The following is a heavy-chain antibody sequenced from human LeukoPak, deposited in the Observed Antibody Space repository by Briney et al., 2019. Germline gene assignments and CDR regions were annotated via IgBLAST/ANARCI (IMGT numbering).Heavy chain of an antibody. J-gene: IGHJ3*01. Sequence: SGTLSLTSTVSGGSICSSSYYWGWIRQPPGKGRGWRGSIYYGGSTYYNPSLKSRVTISVDTSNNQSSLKLSSVTAADTAVYYCARDRIVFDFWGQGTMVTVSS. CDR2: IYYGGST. CDR1: GGSICSSSYY. D-gene: IGHD3-22*01. CDR3: ARDRIVFDF. V-gene: IGHV4-39*02.